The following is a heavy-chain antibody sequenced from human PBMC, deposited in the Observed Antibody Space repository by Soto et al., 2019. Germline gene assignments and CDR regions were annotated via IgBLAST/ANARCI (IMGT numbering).Heavy chain of an antibody. J-gene: IGHJ4*02. CDR2: ISAYSGST. CDR1: GYTFTSYG. D-gene: IGHD6-13*01. V-gene: IGHV1-18*01. CDR3: ARSIAAAVDFDY. Sequence: QVQLVQSGAEVKKPGASVKVSCEASGYTFTSYGISWGRQAPGQGLERMGWISAYSGSTNYAQKHQGRVTMTTDTSTSTAYMELRSLRSDDTAVYYCARSIAAAVDFDYWGQGTLVTVSS.